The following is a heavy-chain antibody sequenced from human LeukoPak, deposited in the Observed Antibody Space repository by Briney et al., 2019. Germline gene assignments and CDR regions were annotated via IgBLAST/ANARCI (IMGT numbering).Heavy chain of an antibody. V-gene: IGHV1-8*01. D-gene: IGHD2-2*01. CDR1: GYAFTSYD. Sequence: ASVKLSCKASGYAFTSYDVNWVRQATGQGLEWVGWMKANGGTTSYAQTFQGRVTMTRTTSISTAYMELSSLRSEDTAVYYCARGGDIVVVPAAEYNWFDPWGQGTLVTVSS. J-gene: IGHJ5*02. CDR3: ARGGDIVVVPAAEYNWFDP. CDR2: MKANGGTT.